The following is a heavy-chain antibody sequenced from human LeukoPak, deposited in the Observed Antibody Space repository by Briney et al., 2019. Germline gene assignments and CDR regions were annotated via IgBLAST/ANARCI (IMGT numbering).Heavy chain of an antibody. CDR1: GFTFSSYA. CDR2: ISGSGDNT. V-gene: IGHV3-23*01. Sequence: GGSLRLSCATSGFTFSSYAMSWVRQAPGRGLEWVSGISGSGDNTYYADSVKGRFTISRDNSKNTLYVQVNSLGTEDTAAYYCAKGSYYDSSGSFYFDYWGQGTLVTVSS. J-gene: IGHJ4*02. D-gene: IGHD3-22*01. CDR3: AKGSYYDSSGSFYFDY.